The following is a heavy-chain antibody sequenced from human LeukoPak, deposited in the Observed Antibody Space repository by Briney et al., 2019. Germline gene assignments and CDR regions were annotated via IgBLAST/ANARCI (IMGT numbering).Heavy chain of an antibody. Sequence: GGSLRLSCAASEFTFSSFGMSWVRQAPGKGLEWVSAITGSGGSTYYADSVKGRFTISRDNSKNTLYLQMNSLRAEDTAVYYCARDEVATNFDYWGQGTLVTVSS. D-gene: IGHD5-12*01. CDR1: EFTFSSFG. CDR2: ITGSGGST. V-gene: IGHV3-23*01. CDR3: ARDEVATNFDY. J-gene: IGHJ4*02.